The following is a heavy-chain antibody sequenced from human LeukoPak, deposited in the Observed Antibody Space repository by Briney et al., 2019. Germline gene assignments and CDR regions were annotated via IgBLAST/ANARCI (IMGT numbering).Heavy chain of an antibody. CDR1: GYSFTSYW. CDR2: LYPGDADS. CDR3: ARASRDGYNQNFDY. Sequence: GESLKISCKGSGYSFTSYWIGWVRQMPGKGLEWMGILYPGDADSRYSPSFQGQVTISADTSISTAYLHWSSLKVSDTAMYYCARASRDGYNQNFDYWGQGTLVTVSS. J-gene: IGHJ4*02. D-gene: IGHD5-24*01. V-gene: IGHV5-51*01.